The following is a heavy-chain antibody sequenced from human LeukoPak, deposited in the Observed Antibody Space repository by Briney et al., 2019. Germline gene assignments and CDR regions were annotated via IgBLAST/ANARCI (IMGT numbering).Heavy chain of an antibody. Sequence: GGSLRLSCAASGCRFSDYGVHWVRQPPGKGLEWLAFIPPGGRKKYYADPVKARLTVSRDNSRNTLYLQMNSLRPEDTAVYYCARDMVRGDDSGYYPFDYWGQGTLVIVSS. CDR1: GCRFSDYG. V-gene: IGHV3-30*02. CDR2: IPPGGRKK. J-gene: IGHJ4*02. D-gene: IGHD3-3*01. CDR3: ARDMVRGDDSGYYPFDY.